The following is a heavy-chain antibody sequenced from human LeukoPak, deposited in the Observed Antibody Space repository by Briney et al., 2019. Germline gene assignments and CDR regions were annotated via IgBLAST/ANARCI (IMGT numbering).Heavy chain of an antibody. J-gene: IGHJ4*02. CDR2: ISSSTNI. CDR3: ARVLYGSGSYYNPVSDY. D-gene: IGHD3-10*01. V-gene: IGHV3-21*01. Sequence: GGSLRLSCAASGFTFSSYSMNWVRQAPGKGLEWVSSISSSTNIHYAYSVRGRFTISRNNAKNSLYLQMKSLRAEDTAVYSFARVLYGSGSYYNPVSDYWGQGTLVTVSS. CDR1: GFTFSSYS.